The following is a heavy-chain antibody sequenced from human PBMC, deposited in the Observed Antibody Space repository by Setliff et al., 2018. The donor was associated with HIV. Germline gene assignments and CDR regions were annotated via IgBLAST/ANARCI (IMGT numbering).Heavy chain of an antibody. CDR2: IYYSGTT. Sequence: EPLSLTCSVSGVSITNSYWTWIRQPPGKGLEWIGFIYYSGTTNYNPSLKSRVTMSLDTSKNQFSLEVNSLSSADTAVYYCARMVIQFGDYHFDDWGQGALVTVSS. D-gene: IGHD3-10*01. CDR3: ARMVIQFGDYHFDD. V-gene: IGHV4-59*01. CDR1: GVSITNSY. J-gene: IGHJ4*02.